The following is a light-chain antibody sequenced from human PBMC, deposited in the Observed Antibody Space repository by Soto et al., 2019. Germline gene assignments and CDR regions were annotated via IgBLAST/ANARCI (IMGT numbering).Light chain of an antibody. V-gene: IGKV3-20*01. J-gene: IGKJ1*01. CDR1: QSLSSNF. CDR2: GAS. Sequence: EIVLTQSPGTLSLFPGDRATLSYRASQSLSSNFLAWYQQKPGQAPRLLIYGASRRATDIPDRFSGSGSGTDFALTITRLEPADFAVYFCQQYDTFPRTFGQGTKVEIQ. CDR3: QQYDTFPRT.